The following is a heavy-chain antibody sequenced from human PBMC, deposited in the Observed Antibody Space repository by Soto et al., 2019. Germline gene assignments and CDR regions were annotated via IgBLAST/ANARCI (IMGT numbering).Heavy chain of an antibody. D-gene: IGHD6-19*01. J-gene: IGHJ4*02. V-gene: IGHV3-53*01. Sequence: DVQLVESGGGLIQPGGSLRLSCAASGFTVSTNYMSWVRQAPGKGLEWVSVIYSGGSTFYADSVKGRFTISRDNSKNTLYLQMNSLRTDDTAVYYCAGDSGRSAIRDWGQGTLVTVSS. CDR2: IYSGGST. CDR1: GFTVSTNY. CDR3: AGDSGRSAIRD.